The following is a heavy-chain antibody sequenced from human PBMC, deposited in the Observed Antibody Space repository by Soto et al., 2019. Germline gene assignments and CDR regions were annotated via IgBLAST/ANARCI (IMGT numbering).Heavy chain of an antibody. CDR2: IVVGSGNT. J-gene: IGHJ3*02. V-gene: IGHV1-58*01. CDR3: AAESGSYLWIAFDI. D-gene: IGHD1-26*01. CDR1: GFTFTSSA. Sequence: SVKVSCKASGFTFTSSAVQWVRQARGQRLEWIGWIVVGSGNTNYAQKFQERVTITRDMSTSTAYMELSSLRSEDTAVYYCAAESGSYLWIAFDIWGQGTMVTVSS.